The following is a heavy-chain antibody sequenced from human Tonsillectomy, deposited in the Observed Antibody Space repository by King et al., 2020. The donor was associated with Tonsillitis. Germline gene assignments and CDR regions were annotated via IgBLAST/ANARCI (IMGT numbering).Heavy chain of an antibody. CDR1: GGSISSGGYY. CDR2: IYYSGST. V-gene: IGHV4-31*03. J-gene: IGHJ4*02. CDR3: ARRTMVRGAPFDY. D-gene: IGHD3-10*01. Sequence: VQLQESGPGLVKPSQTLSLTCTVSGGSISSGGYYWSWIRQHPGKGLEWSGYIYYSGSTYYKPSLKSRVTISVDTSKNQFSLKLSSVTAAGAAVYYCARRTMVRGAPFDYWGQGTLVTVSS.